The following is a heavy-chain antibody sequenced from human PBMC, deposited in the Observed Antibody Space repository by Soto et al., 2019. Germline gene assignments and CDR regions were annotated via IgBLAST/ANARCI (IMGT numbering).Heavy chain of an antibody. CDR2: IIPIFGTT. D-gene: IGHD5-12*01. CDR1: GDILSSYV. Sequence: QVQLVQSGAEVKKPGSSVKVSCKASGDILSSYVIAWVRQAPGQGLEWMGGIIPIFGTTNYAQRFQGRVTITADKSTNTAYMDLSSLRSEDTAVYYCAYSGYEYYFDYWGQGTPVTVSS. CDR3: AYSGYEYYFDY. V-gene: IGHV1-69*06. J-gene: IGHJ4*02.